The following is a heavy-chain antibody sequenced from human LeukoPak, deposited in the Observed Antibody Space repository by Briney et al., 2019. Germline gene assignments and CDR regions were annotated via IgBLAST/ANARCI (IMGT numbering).Heavy chain of an antibody. CDR3: ARGLGIYDFWSGYYTYYCYYGMDV. D-gene: IGHD3-3*01. J-gene: IGHJ6*02. V-gene: IGHV1-8*01. CDR2: MNPNSGNT. CDR1: GYTFTSYD. Sequence: ASVKVSCKASGYTFTSYDINWVRQATGQGLEWMGWMNPNSGNTGYAQKFQGRVTMTRNTSISTAYMELSSLRSEDTAVYYCARGLGIYDFWSGYYTYYCYYGMDVWGQGTTVTVSS.